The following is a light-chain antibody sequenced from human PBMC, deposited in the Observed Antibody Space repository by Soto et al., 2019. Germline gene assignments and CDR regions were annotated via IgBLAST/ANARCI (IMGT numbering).Light chain of an antibody. Sequence: EVVMTQSPATLSVSLGERATLSCRASQSVSSSYLAWYQQKPGQAPRLLIYGASSRATGIPDRFSGSGSGTDFTLTISRLEPEDFAVYYCQQYGSSPPDTFGQGTRLEI. J-gene: IGKJ5*01. CDR2: GAS. CDR3: QQYGSSPPDT. V-gene: IGKV3-20*01. CDR1: QSVSSSY.